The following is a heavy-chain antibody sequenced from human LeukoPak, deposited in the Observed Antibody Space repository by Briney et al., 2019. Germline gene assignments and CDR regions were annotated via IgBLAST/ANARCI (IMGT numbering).Heavy chain of an antibody. V-gene: IGHV4-31*02. J-gene: IGHJ6*02. CDR1: GGSISSGGYC. CDR2: IYYSGST. CDR3: ARDITTVRGVINGPRYYYGIDV. D-gene: IGHD3-10*01. Sequence: SQTLSLSWSVSGGSISSGGYCWSWIREHPVKGLEWIGHIYYSGSTYYNSSLKRRVTISVDTSKTQFSLKPSSATAAATPVYYSARDITTVRGVINGPRYYYGIDVWGQGTTVTVSS.